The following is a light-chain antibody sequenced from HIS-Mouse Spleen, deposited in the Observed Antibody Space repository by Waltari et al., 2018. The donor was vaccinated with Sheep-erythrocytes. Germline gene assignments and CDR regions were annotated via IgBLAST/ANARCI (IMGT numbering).Light chain of an antibody. V-gene: IGLV2-14*03. CDR1: SSDVGGYNY. CDR3: SSYTSSSSYV. Sequence: QSALTQPASVSGSPGQSITISCTGTSSDVGGYNYVSWYQQHPGKAPKPMIYDVSNRPQGVSTRSSDSKSGNTAYRTISGLQAEDKAEYYCSSYTSSSSYVFGTGTKVTVL. J-gene: IGLJ1*01. CDR2: DVS.